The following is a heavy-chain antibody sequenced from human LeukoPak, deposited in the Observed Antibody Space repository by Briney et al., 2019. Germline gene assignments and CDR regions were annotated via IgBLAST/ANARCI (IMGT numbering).Heavy chain of an antibody. CDR2: INPNSGGT. J-gene: IGHJ4*02. Sequence: GASVKVSCKASGYTFTGYYMHWVRQAPGQGLEWMGWINPNSGGTNYAQKFQGRVTMTRDTSISTAYMELSRLRSDDTAVYYCARAGSGKWLLLRTAGRHFDYWGQGTLVTVSS. CDR3: ARAGSGKWLLLRTAGRHFDY. CDR1: GYTFTGYY. V-gene: IGHV1-2*02. D-gene: IGHD3-22*01.